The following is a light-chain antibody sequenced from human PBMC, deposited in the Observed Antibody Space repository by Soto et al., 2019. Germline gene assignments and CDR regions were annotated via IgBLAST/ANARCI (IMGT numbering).Light chain of an antibody. Sequence: DIQMSQSPSTLSAYVEDRVTITSRASQSISSWLAWYQQKPGKAPKLLIYDASSLESGVPSRFSGSGSGTEFTLTISSLQPDDFATYYCQQYNSYSGTFGQGTKVDIK. J-gene: IGKJ1*01. CDR2: DAS. CDR3: QQYNSYSGT. CDR1: QSISSW. V-gene: IGKV1-5*01.